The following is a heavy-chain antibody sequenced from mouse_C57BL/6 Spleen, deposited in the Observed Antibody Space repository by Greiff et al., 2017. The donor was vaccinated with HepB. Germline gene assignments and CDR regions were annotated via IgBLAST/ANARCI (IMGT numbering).Heavy chain of an antibody. CDR1: GFTFSDYG. V-gene: IGHV5-17*01. CDR2: ISSGSSTI. Sequence: EVKLVESGGGLVKPGGSLKLSCAASGFTFSDYGMYWVRQAPEKGLEWVAYISSGSSTIYYADTGKGRFTISRDNAKNTLFMQMTSLRFEDTAMYYCARDSYYYGSPTRCAYWGQVTLVTVSA. D-gene: IGHD1-1*01. J-gene: IGHJ3*01. CDR3: ARDSYYYGSPTRCAY.